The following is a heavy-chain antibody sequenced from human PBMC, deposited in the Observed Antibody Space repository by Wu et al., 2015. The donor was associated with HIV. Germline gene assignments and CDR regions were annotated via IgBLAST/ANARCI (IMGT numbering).Heavy chain of an antibody. V-gene: IGHV4-34*01. CDR1: GGPFSGYY. D-gene: IGHD3-9*01. CDR3: ARGVGRRRLILRYEENYFDN. J-gene: IGHJ4*02. CDR2: INHSGST. Sequence: QVQLQQWGAGLLKTSETLSLTCAVYGGPFSGYYWSWIRQPPGKGLEWVGEINHSGSTNYNPSLKSRVTISVDTSKNQFSLKLSSVTAADTAVYYCARGVGRRRLILRYEENYFDNWGQGTLVTVSS.